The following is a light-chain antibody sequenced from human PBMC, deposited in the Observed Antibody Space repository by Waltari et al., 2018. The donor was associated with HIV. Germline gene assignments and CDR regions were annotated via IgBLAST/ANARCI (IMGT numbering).Light chain of an antibody. CDR2: RTN. CDR1: SSNIGSNY. Sequence: QSVLTQPPPASGTPGQRVTISCSGSSSNIGSNYVSWYQQLPGTAPKLLIYRTNQRPSGGPDRFSGSKSGTSASLAITGLRSEDEADYYCAAWDDGLSGPVFGGGTKLTVL. J-gene: IGLJ3*02. CDR3: AAWDDGLSGPV. V-gene: IGLV1-47*01.